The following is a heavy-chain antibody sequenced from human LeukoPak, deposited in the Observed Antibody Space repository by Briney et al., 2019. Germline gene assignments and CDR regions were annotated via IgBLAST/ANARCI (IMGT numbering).Heavy chain of an antibody. CDR3: ARATQQLLDS. Sequence: SETLSLTRTVSGGSISGYYWSWVRQSPGKGLEWIGYIYYSGSTYYNPSLKSRVTISVDTSKNQFSLKLTSVTAADTAVYYCARATQQLLDSWGQGTLVTVSS. D-gene: IGHD6-13*01. CDR1: GGSISGYY. CDR2: IYYSGST. V-gene: IGHV4-59*01. J-gene: IGHJ4*02.